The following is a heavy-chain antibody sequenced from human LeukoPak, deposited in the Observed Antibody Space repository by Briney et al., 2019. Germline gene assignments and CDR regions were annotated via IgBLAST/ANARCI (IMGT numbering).Heavy chain of an antibody. Sequence: SETLSLTCTVSGGSISSYYWSWIRQPAGKGLEWIGRIYASGSTNYNPSLKSRVTMSVDTSKNQFSLKLGFVAAPDTALYYCARESGVKKGYSSGWLYWYYFDYWGQGTLVTVSS. CDR1: GGSISSYY. J-gene: IGHJ4*02. D-gene: IGHD6-19*01. V-gene: IGHV4-4*07. CDR3: ARESGVKKGYSSGWLYWYYFDY. CDR2: IYASGST.